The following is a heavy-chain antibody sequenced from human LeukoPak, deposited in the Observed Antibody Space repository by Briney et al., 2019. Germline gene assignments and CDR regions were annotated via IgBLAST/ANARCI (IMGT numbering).Heavy chain of an antibody. CDR2: IRYDGSNK. Sequence: GGSLRLSCAASGFTFSSYAMHWVRQAPGKGLEWVAFIRYDGSNKYYADSVKGRFTISRDNSKNTLYLQMNSLRAEDTVVYYCAKDCGGDCYFAFDYWGQGTLVTVSS. CDR1: GFTFSSYA. J-gene: IGHJ4*02. V-gene: IGHV3-30*02. D-gene: IGHD2-21*02. CDR3: AKDCGGDCYFAFDY.